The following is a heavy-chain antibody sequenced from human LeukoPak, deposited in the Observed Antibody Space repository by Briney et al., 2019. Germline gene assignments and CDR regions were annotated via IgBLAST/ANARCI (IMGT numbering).Heavy chain of an antibody. Sequence: GGSLRLSCAASGFTFSSYSMNWVRQAPGKGLEWVSYISSSSSTIYYADSVKGRFTISRDNAKNSLYLQMNSLRAADTAVYYCARRKYRKGYFDWLSLGTDAFDIWGQGTMVTVSS. CDR3: ARRKYRKGYFDWLSLGTDAFDI. CDR1: GFTFSSYS. V-gene: IGHV3-48*01. D-gene: IGHD3-9*01. CDR2: ISSSSSTI. J-gene: IGHJ3*02.